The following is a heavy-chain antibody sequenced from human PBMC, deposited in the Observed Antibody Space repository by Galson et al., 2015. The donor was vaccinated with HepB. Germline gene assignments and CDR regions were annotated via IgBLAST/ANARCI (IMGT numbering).Heavy chain of an antibody. CDR1: GDSVSSNSAA. J-gene: IGHJ6*02. CDR2: TYYRSKWYN. CDR3: ARVSLWFGESYYGMDV. V-gene: IGHV6-1*01. Sequence: CAISGDSVSSNSAAWNWIRQSPSRGLEWLGRTYYRSKWYNDYAVSVKSRITINPDTSKNQFSLQLNSVTPEDTAVYYCARVSLWFGESYYGMDVWGQGTTVTVSS. D-gene: IGHD3-10*01.